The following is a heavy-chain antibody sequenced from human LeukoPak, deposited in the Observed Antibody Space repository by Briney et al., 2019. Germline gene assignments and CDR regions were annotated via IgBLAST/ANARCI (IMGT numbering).Heavy chain of an antibody. CDR3: ARDWGVGGRPGYMDV. CDR2: IYYSGST. D-gene: IGHD6-6*01. CDR1: GGSISSGSYY. V-gene: IGHV4-39*07. J-gene: IGHJ6*03. Sequence: PSETLSLTCTVSGGSISSGSYYWGWIRQPPGKGLEWIGSIYYSGSTYYNPSLKSRVTISVDTSKNQFSLKLSSVTAADTAVYFCARDWGVGGRPGYMDVWGKGTTVTVSS.